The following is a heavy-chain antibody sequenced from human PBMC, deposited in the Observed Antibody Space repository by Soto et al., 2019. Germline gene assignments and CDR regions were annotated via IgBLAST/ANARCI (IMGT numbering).Heavy chain of an antibody. D-gene: IGHD3-10*01. Sequence: RASVKVSCKASGYTFTSYAMHWVRQAPGQRLEWMGWINAGNGNTKYSQKFQGRVTITRDTSASTAYMELSSLRSEDTAVYYCARGAYGVRGVIAFDYWGQGTLVTVSS. V-gene: IGHV1-3*01. CDR3: ARGAYGVRGVIAFDY. CDR1: GYTFTSYA. CDR2: INAGNGNT. J-gene: IGHJ4*02.